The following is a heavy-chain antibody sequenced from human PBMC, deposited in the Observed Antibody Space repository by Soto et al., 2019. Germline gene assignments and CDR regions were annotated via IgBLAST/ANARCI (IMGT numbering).Heavy chain of an antibody. Sequence: ASVKVSCKASGYTFTSYDINWVRQATGQGLEWMGWMNPNSGNTGYAQKFQGRVTMTRNTSISTAYMELSSLRSEDTAVYYCARMITFGGVIVYRSNDAFDIWGQGTMVTV. V-gene: IGHV1-8*01. J-gene: IGHJ3*02. CDR3: ARMITFGGVIVYRSNDAFDI. CDR2: MNPNSGNT. D-gene: IGHD3-16*02. CDR1: GYTFTSYD.